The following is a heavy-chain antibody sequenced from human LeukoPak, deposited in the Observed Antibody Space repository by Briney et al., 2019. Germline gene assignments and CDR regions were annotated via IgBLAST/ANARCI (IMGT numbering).Heavy chain of an antibody. Sequence: ASVEVSCKASGGTFSSYAISWVRQAPGQGLEWMGWISAYNGNTNYAQKLQGRVTMTTDTSTSTAYMELRSLRSDDTAVYYCARDHEGFGESINFFDYWGQGTLVTVSS. CDR3: ARDHEGFGESINFFDY. CDR2: ISAYNGNT. J-gene: IGHJ4*02. D-gene: IGHD3-10*01. CDR1: GGTFSSYA. V-gene: IGHV1-18*01.